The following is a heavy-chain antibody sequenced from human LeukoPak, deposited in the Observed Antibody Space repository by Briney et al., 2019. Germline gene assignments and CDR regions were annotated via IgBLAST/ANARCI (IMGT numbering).Heavy chain of an antibody. D-gene: IGHD1-26*01. Sequence: GGSLRLSCAASGFTFSSYWMHWVRQAPGKGLVWVSRINSDGSSTSYADSVKGRFTISRDNSKNTLYLQVNSLRAEDTAVYYCAKGGKWDVTPFDYWGQGTLVTVSS. CDR3: AKGGKWDVTPFDY. J-gene: IGHJ4*02. V-gene: IGHV3-74*01. CDR1: GFTFSSYW. CDR2: INSDGSST.